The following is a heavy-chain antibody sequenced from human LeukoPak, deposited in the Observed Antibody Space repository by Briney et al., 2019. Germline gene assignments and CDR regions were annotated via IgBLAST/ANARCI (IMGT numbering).Heavy chain of an antibody. D-gene: IGHD5-12*01. J-gene: IGHJ4*02. CDR2: IYHSGST. V-gene: IGHV4-38-2*01. Sequence: NPSETLSLTCAVSGYSISSGYYWGWIRQPPGKGLEWIGSIYHSGSTYYNPSLKSRVTISVDTSKNQFSLKLSSVTAADTAVYYCSSACYHCLVDYWGQGTLVTVSS. CDR1: GYSISSGYY. CDR3: SSACYHCLVDY.